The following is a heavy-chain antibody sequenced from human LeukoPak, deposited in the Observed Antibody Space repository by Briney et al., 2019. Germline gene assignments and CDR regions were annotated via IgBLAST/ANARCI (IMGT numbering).Heavy chain of an antibody. D-gene: IGHD4-23*01. V-gene: IGHV1-69*05. CDR1: GGTFSSYA. CDR2: IIPIFGTA. Sequence: GASVKVSCKASGGTFSSYAISWVRQAPGQGLEWMGGIIPIFGTANYAQKFQGRVTITTDESTSTAYMELSSLRSEDTAVYYCARGVTTVGSYYYYYYMDVWGKGTTVTVSS. CDR3: ARGVTTVGSYYYYYYMDV. J-gene: IGHJ6*03.